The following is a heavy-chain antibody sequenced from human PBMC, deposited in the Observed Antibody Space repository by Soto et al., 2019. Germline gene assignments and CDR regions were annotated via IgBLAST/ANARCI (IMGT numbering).Heavy chain of an antibody. V-gene: IGHV1-18*01. D-gene: IGHD6-13*01. CDR3: ARHSPFFDY. CDR2: ISPYNGQT. CDR1: GYTFNNYG. J-gene: IGHJ4*02. Sequence: QDQLGQSGAEVKKPGASGKVSCKASGYTFNNYGSTWVRQAPGQGLEWMGWISPYNGQTNYAQKLQGRFTMTKDTSTSTAYRQLRSPRSADTSVYYCARHSPFFDYWGQGTLVTVSS.